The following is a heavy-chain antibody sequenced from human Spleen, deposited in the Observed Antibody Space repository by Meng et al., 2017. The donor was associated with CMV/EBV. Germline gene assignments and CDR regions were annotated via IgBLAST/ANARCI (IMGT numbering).Heavy chain of an antibody. V-gene: IGHV1-2*02. J-gene: IGHJ6*02. CDR1: GYTFTDFF. D-gene: IGHD3-3*01. CDR2: INPNSGVT. Sequence: ASVKVSCKASGYTFTDFFIHWVRQAPGQGLEWMGWINPNSGVTDYAQKFQERVTITRDMSTSTAYMELSSLRSEDTAVYYCAAVPDDFWYGMDVWGQGTTVTVSS. CDR3: AAVPDDFWYGMDV.